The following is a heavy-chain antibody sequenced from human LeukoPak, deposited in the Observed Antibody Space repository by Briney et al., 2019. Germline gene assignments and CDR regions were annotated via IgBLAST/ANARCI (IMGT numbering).Heavy chain of an antibody. V-gene: IGHV4-59*01. CDR3: ARVGGTNFYYYGLDV. CDR2: IYDSGST. D-gene: IGHD3-3*01. CDR1: GGSISGYY. Sequence: SETLSLTCAVSGGSISGYYWSWIRQPPGKGLEWIGYIYDSGSTNYNPSLKSRVTISVDSSKNQFSLKLNSVTAADTAVYYCARVGGTNFYYYGLDVWGQGTTVTVSS. J-gene: IGHJ6*02.